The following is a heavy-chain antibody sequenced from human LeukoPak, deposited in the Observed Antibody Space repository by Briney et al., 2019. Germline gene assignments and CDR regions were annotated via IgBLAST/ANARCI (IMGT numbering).Heavy chain of an antibody. CDR2: IYTRGNT. Sequence: SETLSLTCTVSGGSINNYYWSWIRQPAGKGLEWIGRIYTRGNTNYNPSLKSRVTISVDTSKNQFSLKLSSVTAADTAVYYCARSPGYCSGGSCYYPADFDYWGQGTLVTVSS. CDR1: GGSINNYY. CDR3: ARSPGYCSGGSCYYPADFDY. V-gene: IGHV4-4*07. J-gene: IGHJ4*02. D-gene: IGHD2-15*01.